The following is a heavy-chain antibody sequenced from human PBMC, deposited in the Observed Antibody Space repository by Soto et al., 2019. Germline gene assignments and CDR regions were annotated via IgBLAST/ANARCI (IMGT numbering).Heavy chain of an antibody. CDR2: IIPIFGTA. Sequence: GASVKVSCKASGGTFSSYAISWVRQAPGQGLEWMGGIIPIFGTANYAQKFQGRVTITADESTSTAYMELSSLRSEDTAVYYCAREGYYYDSSGYNYYGMDVWGQGTTVTVSS. CDR1: GGTFSSYA. CDR3: AREGYYYDSSGYNYYGMDV. D-gene: IGHD3-22*01. V-gene: IGHV1-69*13. J-gene: IGHJ6*02.